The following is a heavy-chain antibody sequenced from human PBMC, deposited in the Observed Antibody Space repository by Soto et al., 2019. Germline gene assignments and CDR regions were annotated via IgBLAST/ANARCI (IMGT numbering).Heavy chain of an antibody. CDR1: GGTFSSYA. D-gene: IGHD2-21*02. CDR2: IIPIFGTA. V-gene: IGHV1-69*13. Sequence: GASVKVSCKVSGGTFSSYAISWVRQAPGQGLEWMGGIIPIFGTANYAQKFQGRVTITADESTSTAYMELSSLRSEDTAVYYCARVGVVVTAFNAFDIWGQGTMVTVSS. J-gene: IGHJ3*02. CDR3: ARVGVVVTAFNAFDI.